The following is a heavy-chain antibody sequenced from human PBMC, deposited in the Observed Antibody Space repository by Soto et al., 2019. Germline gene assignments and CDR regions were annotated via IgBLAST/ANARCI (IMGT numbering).Heavy chain of an antibody. Sequence: SETLSLTCGVKDGSLNGYFWSWIRQSPGKGLEWIGEINPSGSTSHNRSLKSRVTLSIDTSKNQFSLRLSSVTAADSAIYYCARRGRYCSSRTSCYFYLDSWVQGTLVPVSS. CDR2: INPSGST. J-gene: IGHJ4*02. CDR1: DGSLNGYF. D-gene: IGHD2-2*01. V-gene: IGHV4-34*01. CDR3: ARRGRYCSSRTSCYFYLDS.